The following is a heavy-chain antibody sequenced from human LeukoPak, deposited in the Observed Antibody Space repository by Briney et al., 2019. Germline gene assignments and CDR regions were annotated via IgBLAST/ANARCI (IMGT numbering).Heavy chain of an antibody. V-gene: IGHV3-30*03. Sequence: PGGSLRLSCAASGFTFSLYGTHWVRQAPGKGLEGVAVISYDGSNKYYAHSVKGRFTISRDNSKNTLYLQMNSLRAEDTAVYYCARESYGYSYYFDYWGQGTLVTVSS. D-gene: IGHD5-24*01. CDR3: ARESYGYSYYFDY. CDR2: ISYDGSNK. CDR1: GFTFSLYG. J-gene: IGHJ4*02.